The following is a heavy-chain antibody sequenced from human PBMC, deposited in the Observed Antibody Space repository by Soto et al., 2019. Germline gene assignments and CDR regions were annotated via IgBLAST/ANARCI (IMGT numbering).Heavy chain of an antibody. CDR1: GYTFTGNY. CDR2: INPNTGGT. Sequence: QVQLVQSGAEVKKPRASVKVSCKASGYTFTGNYIHWVRQAPGQGLEYMGWINPNTGGTTYTQKFQGRVTKTRDTSISTAYMEVSSLTSVDTVVYYCARRSTVDKGFEVWGQGALVTVSS. V-gene: IGHV1-2*02. J-gene: IGHJ4*02. D-gene: IGHD3-3*01. CDR3: ARRSTVDKGFEV.